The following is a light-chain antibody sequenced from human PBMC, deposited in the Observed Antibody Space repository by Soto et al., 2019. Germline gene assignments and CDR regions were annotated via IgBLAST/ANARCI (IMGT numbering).Light chain of an antibody. J-gene: IGLJ3*02. CDR1: SSDVGSYDL. CDR3: TSYTSSSTGV. V-gene: IGLV2-14*02. CDR2: EAG. Sequence: QSALTQPASVSGSPGQSITISCTGTSSDVGSYDLVSWYQQHPGKAPKLVIYEAGKRPSGVSNRFSGSKSGNTASLTISDLQAEDEADYYCTSYTSSSTGVFGGGTKLTVL.